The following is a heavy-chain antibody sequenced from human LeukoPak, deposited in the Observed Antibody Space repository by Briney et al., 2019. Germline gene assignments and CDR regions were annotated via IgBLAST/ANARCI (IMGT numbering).Heavy chain of an antibody. CDR1: GGSISSSSYY. V-gene: IGHV4-39*02. CDR2: IYYSGST. Sequence: PSETLSLTCTVSGGSISSSSYYWGWIRQPPGKGLEWIGSIYYSGSTYYNPSLKSRVTISVDTSKNQFSLKLSSVTAADTAVYYCARDLRYGDYAFDIWGQGTMVTVSS. J-gene: IGHJ3*02. D-gene: IGHD4-17*01. CDR3: ARDLRYGDYAFDI.